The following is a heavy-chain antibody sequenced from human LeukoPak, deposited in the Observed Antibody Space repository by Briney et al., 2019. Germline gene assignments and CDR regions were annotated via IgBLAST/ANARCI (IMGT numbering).Heavy chain of an antibody. Sequence: PSETLSLTCAVYGGSFSGYYWSWIRQPPGKGLEWIGEINHSGSTNYNPSLKSRVTISVDTSKNQFSLKLSSVTAAGTAVYYCARGATYDSSGYYYVPYYMDVWGKGTTVTVSS. CDR2: INHSGST. CDR1: GGSFSGYY. V-gene: IGHV4-34*01. J-gene: IGHJ6*03. CDR3: ARGATYDSSGYYYVPYYMDV. D-gene: IGHD3-22*01.